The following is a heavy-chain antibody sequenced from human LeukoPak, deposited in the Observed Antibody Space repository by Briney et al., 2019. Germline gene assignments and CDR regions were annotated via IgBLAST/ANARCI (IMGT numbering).Heavy chain of an antibody. CDR1: GYTFTSYD. CDR3: ARDGGSSWYFDY. Sequence: ASVRVSCKASGYTFTSYDINWVRQAPGQGLEWMGWMNPNSGNTDYAQKFQGRVTMTRNTSISTAYMELSSLRSEDTAVYYCARDGGSSWYFDYWGQGTLVTVSS. V-gene: IGHV1-8*01. J-gene: IGHJ4*02. D-gene: IGHD6-13*01. CDR2: MNPNSGNT.